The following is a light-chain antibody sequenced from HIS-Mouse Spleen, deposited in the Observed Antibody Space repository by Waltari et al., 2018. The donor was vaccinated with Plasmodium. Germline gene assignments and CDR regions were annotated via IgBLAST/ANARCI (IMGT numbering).Light chain of an antibody. CDR1: ALPKQY. CDR3: QSADSSGTPNWV. V-gene: IGLV3-25*03. Sequence: SYELTQPPSVSVSPGQTARLTCSGDALPKQYAYWYQQKPGQAPVLVIYTDSERPSGIPERCSGSSSGTTVTLTISGVQAEDEADYYCQSADSSGTPNWVFGGGTKLTVL. J-gene: IGLJ3*02. CDR2: TDS.